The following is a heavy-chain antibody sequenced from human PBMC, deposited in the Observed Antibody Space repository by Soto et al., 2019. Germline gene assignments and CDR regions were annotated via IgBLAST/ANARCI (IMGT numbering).Heavy chain of an antibody. CDR1: GGSIGSSSYY. V-gene: IGHV4-39*01. Sequence: QLQLQESGPGLVKPSETLSLTCTVSGGSIGSSSYYWAWIRQPPGRGLEWIGNIHYSGTTYYSPSLKSRITTSVDTSKNQFSLKLSSVSAADTAVYYCARRRYVRSGYSLLDYWGQGILVTVSS. D-gene: IGHD3-22*01. J-gene: IGHJ4*02. CDR3: ARRRYVRSGYSLLDY. CDR2: IHYSGTT.